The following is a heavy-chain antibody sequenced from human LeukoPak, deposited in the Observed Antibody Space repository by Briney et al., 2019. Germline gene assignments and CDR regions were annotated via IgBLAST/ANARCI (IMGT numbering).Heavy chain of an antibody. CDR2: MNPHSGET. D-gene: IGHD2-2*03. CDR1: GYRFTAYP. CDR3: ARGMDAEAFQN. Sequence: ASMKVSCKTSGYRFTAYPLHWVRHAPGQGLEWLGWMNPHSGETNNAQKFQGRVTMTRDTSISVAYMELSSLRSDDMAVYFCARGMDAEAFQNLGQGTLVIVSS. V-gene: IGHV1-2*02. J-gene: IGHJ1*01.